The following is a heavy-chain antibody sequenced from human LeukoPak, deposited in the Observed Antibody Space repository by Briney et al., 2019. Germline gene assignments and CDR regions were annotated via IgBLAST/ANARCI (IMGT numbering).Heavy chain of an antibody. CDR3: ATLDGYFDY. D-gene: IGHD5-24*01. CDR2: IHSGGNT. Sequence: SETLSLTCTVSGGSISGTDNYWGWIRQPPGKGLEWIGSIHSGGNTYHNPSLKSRVTISVDTSKNQFSLKLSSMTAADTAVYYCATLDGYFDYWSQGTLVTVSS. J-gene: IGHJ4*02. V-gene: IGHV4-39*01. CDR1: GGSISGTDNY.